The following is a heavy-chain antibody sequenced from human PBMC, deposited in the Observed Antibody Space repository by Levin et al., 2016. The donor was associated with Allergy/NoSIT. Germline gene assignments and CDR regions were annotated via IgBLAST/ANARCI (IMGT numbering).Heavy chain of an antibody. Sequence: SVKVSCKASGGTFSSYAISWVRQAPGQGLEWMGGIIPIFGTANYAQKFQGRVTITADKSTSTAYMELSSLRSEDTAVYYCARDLVPAAIRTGEENWFDPWGQGTLVTVSS. V-gene: IGHV1-69*06. CDR3: ARDLVPAAIRTGEENWFDP. J-gene: IGHJ5*02. CDR1: GGTFSSYA. CDR2: IIPIFGTA. D-gene: IGHD2-2*02.